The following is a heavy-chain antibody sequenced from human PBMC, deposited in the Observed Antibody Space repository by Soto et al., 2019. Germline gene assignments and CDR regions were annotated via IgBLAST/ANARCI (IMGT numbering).Heavy chain of an antibody. J-gene: IGHJ4*02. V-gene: IGHV4-4*07. D-gene: IGHD5-12*01. CDR3: AREYSGYDYGQEYFDY. Sequence: ETLSLTCPVSGVPISSYYWSWIRQPSGKGLEWIGRIYTSGSTNYNPSLKSRVTMSVDTSKNQFSLKLSSVTAADTAVYYCAREYSGYDYGQEYFDYWGQGTLVTVYS. CDR2: IYTSGST. CDR1: GVPISSYY.